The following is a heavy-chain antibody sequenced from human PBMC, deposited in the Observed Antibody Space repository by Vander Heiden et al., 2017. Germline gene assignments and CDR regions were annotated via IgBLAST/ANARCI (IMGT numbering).Heavy chain of an antibody. J-gene: IGHJ4*02. CDR1: GGSISSYY. CDR3: ARGYCSGCSCYYRYDY. D-gene: IGHD2-15*01. CDR2: IYYSGST. V-gene: IGHV4-59*01. Sequence: QVQLQESGPGLVKPSETLSLTCTVSGGSISSYYWSWIRQPPGKGLEWIGYIYYSGSTNYNPSLKSRVTISVDTSKNQFSLKLSSVTAADTAVYYCARGYCSGCSCYYRYDYWGQGTLVTVSS.